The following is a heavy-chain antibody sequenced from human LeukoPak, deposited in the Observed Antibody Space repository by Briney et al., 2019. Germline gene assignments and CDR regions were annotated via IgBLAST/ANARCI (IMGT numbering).Heavy chain of an antibody. CDR1: GGSFSGYY. CDR2: INHSGST. Sequence: SETLSLTCAVYGGSFSGYYWSWIRQPPGKGLEWIGEINHSGSTNYNPSLKSRVTISVDTSKNQFSLKLSSVTAADTAVYYCARLAVAANRVAYYYYYYMDVWGKGTTVTVSS. V-gene: IGHV4-34*01. D-gene: IGHD6-19*01. J-gene: IGHJ6*03. CDR3: ARLAVAANRVAYYYYYYMDV.